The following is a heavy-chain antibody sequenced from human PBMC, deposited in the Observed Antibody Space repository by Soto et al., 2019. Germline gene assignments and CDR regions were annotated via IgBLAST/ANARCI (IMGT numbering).Heavy chain of an antibody. Sequence: QLQLQESGPGLVKPSETLSLTCTVSGGSISSSTYYWGWIRQPPGKGLEWIGSIYYSGSTYYNPSLKSRVTISVDTSKNQFSLKLSSVTAADTAVYYCARQGKDYDLWSAYHWFDPWGQGTLVTVSS. D-gene: IGHD3-3*01. CDR3: ARQGKDYDLWSAYHWFDP. CDR1: GGSISSSTYY. CDR2: IYYSGST. J-gene: IGHJ5*02. V-gene: IGHV4-39*01.